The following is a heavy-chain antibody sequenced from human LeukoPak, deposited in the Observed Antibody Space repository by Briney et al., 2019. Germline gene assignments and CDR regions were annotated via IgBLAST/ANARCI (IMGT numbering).Heavy chain of an antibody. Sequence: SETLSLTCDVSGYSISGGYFWGWIRQPPGMGLEWIGSTAHRGNTYYNPSLKGRGSISTDGSKNQFSLSLTSVTAADTATYYCTRVTRNSGWFFDYWGPGTLATVHS. D-gene: IGHD6-19*01. CDR2: TAHRGNT. V-gene: IGHV4-38-2*01. J-gene: IGHJ4*02. CDR3: TRVTRNSGWFFDY. CDR1: GYSISGGYF.